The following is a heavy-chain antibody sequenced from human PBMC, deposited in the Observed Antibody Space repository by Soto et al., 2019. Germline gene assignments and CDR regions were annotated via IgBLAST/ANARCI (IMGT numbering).Heavy chain of an antibody. CDR1: GDTFSSYA. D-gene: IGHD3-22*01. CDR2: IIPILGTP. J-gene: IGHJ4*02. V-gene: IGHV1-69*10. CDR3: ARERSRYDRSGYYRPDY. Sequence: SVKVSCKASGDTFSSYAISWVRQAPGQGLEWMGGIIPILGTPNYAQKFQGRVTITADKSTSTAYMELSSLRSEDTAVYYCARERSRYDRSGYYRPDYWGQGTLVTVSS.